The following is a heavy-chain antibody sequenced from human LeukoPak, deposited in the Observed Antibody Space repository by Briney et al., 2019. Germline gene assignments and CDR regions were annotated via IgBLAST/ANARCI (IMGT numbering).Heavy chain of an antibody. Sequence: ASVKVSCKASGYTFTGYYMHWVRQAPGQGLEWMGWINPNSGGTNYAQKFQGRVTMTRDTSISTAYMELSRLRSDDTAVYYCAGHSGSYLNWFDPWGQGTLVTVSS. CDR3: AGHSGSYLNWFDP. CDR1: GYTFTGYY. CDR2: INPNSGGT. D-gene: IGHD1-26*01. J-gene: IGHJ5*02. V-gene: IGHV1-2*02.